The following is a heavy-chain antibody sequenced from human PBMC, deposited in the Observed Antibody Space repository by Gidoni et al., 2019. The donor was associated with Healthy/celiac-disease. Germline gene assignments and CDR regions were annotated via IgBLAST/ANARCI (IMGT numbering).Heavy chain of an antibody. V-gene: IGHV4-61*02. CDR2: IYTSGST. D-gene: IGHD2-2*01. J-gene: IGHJ4*02. Sequence: QVQLQESGPGLVKPSQTLSLTCTVSGGSISSGSYYWSWIRQPAGKGLEWIGRIYTSGSTNYNPSLKSRVTISVDTSKNQFSLKLSSGTAADTAMYYCARSYCSSTSCSDYWGQGTLVTVSS. CDR3: ARSYCSSTSCSDY. CDR1: GGSISSGSYY.